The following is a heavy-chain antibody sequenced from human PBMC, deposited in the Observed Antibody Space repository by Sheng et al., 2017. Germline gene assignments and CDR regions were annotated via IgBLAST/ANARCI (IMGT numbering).Heavy chain of an antibody. V-gene: IGHV3-33*01. Sequence: QVQLVESGGGVVQPGRSLRLSCAASGFTFSSYGMHWVRQAPGKGLEWVAVIWYDGSNKYYADSVKGRFTISRDNSKNTLYLQMNSLRAEDTAVYYCARGYDFWSGYTDYWGQGTLVTVSS. CDR2: IWYDGSNK. CDR1: GFTFSSYG. D-gene: IGHD3-3*01. J-gene: IGHJ4*02. CDR3: ARGYDFWSGYTDY.